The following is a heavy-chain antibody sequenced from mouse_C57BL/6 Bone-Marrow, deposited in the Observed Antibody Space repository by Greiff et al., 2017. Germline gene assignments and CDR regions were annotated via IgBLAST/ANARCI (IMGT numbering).Heavy chain of an antibody. CDR3: TLGGGGIFDY. D-gene: IGHD3-3*01. V-gene: IGHV1-81*01. CDR2: IYPRSGNT. Sequence: VQLQESGAELARPGASVKLSCKASGYTFTSYGISWVKQRTGQGLEWIGEIYPRSGNTYYNEKFKGKATLTADKSSSTAYMELSSLTSEDSAGYFCTLGGGGIFDYWGQGTTLTVSS. J-gene: IGHJ2*01. CDR1: GYTFTSYG.